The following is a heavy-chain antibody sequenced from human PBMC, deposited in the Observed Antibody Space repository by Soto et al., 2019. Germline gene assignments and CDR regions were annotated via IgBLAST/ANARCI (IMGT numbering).Heavy chain of an antibody. Sequence: SETLSLTCAVYGGSFSGYYWSWIRQHPGKGLEWIGYIFYRGSTYYKPSLKSQVAISVDTSKNQFSLKLNSVTAADTAVYYCARTRLSFSGSVMVPWFDPWGQGTLVTVSS. V-gene: IGHV4-34*09. CDR3: ARTRLSFSGSVMVPWFDP. D-gene: IGHD5-18*01. J-gene: IGHJ5*01. CDR2: IFYRGST. CDR1: GGSFSGYY.